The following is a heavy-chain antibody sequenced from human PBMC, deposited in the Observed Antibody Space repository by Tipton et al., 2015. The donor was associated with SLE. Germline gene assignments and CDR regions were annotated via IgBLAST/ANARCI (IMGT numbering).Heavy chain of an antibody. Sequence: GSLRLSCAASGFTFSSYAMSWVRQAPGKGLEWVSAISGSGGSTYYADSVKGRFTIPRDNSKNTLYLQMNSLRVEDTAVYYCAGYSGYDSAFEIWGQGTMATVSS. CDR2: ISGSGGST. CDR3: AGYSGYDSAFEI. CDR1: GFTFSSYA. V-gene: IGHV3-23*01. J-gene: IGHJ3*02. D-gene: IGHD5-12*01.